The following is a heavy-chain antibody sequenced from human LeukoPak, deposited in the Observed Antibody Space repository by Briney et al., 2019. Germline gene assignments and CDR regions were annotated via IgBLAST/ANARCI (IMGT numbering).Heavy chain of an antibody. D-gene: IGHD3-9*01. CDR1: GFTFSISA. CDR2: ISDSGGST. J-gene: IGHJ4*02. CDR3: AKVSESNYDILTGYYTPYYFDY. V-gene: IGHV3-23*01. Sequence: QTGGSLRLSCAASGFTFSISAMSWVRQAPGKGLEWVSGISDSGGSTFYADSVKGRFTMSRDNSKNILYLQMNSLRADDTAVYYCAKVSESNYDILTGYYTPYYFDYWGQGTLVTVSS.